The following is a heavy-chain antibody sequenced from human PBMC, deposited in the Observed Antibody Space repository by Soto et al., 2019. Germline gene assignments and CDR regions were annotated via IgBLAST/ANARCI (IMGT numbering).Heavy chain of an antibody. V-gene: IGHV4-61*01. J-gene: IGHJ3*02. CDR1: GGSVSSGSYY. D-gene: IGHD3-16*02. Sequence: WETLSLTCTVSGGSVSSGSYYWSWIRQPPGKGLEWIGYIYYSGSTNYNPSLKSRVTISVDTAVYYCARERIMITFGGVIETRDAFDIWGQGTMVTVSS. CDR3: AFDI. CDR2: IYYSGST.